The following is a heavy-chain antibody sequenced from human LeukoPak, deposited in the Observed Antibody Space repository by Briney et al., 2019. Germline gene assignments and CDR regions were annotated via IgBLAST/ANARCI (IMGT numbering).Heavy chain of an antibody. J-gene: IGHJ3*02. V-gene: IGHV4-59*01. CDR1: GGSISSYY. CDR3: ARDGPYTWSSSWYEWGAFDI. D-gene: IGHD6-13*01. CDR2: IYYSGST. Sequence: SETLSLTCTVSGGSISSYYWSWIRQPPGKGLEWIGYIYYSGSTNYNPSLKSRVTISVDTSKNQFSLKLSSVTAAGTAVYYCARDGPYTWSSSWYEWGAFDIWGQGTMVTVSS.